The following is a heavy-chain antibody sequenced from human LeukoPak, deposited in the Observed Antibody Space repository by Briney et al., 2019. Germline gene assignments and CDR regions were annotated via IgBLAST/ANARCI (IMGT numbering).Heavy chain of an antibody. CDR3: AKGKTTVTTYIDY. CDR1: GFTFDDYG. Sequence: GGSLRLSCAASGFTFDDYGMSWVRQAPGKGLEWVSGISGSGGSTYYADSVKGRFTISRDNSKNTLYLQMNSLRVEDTAVYYCAKGKTTVTTYIDYWGQGTLVTVSS. CDR2: ISGSGGST. J-gene: IGHJ4*02. D-gene: IGHD4-17*01. V-gene: IGHV3-23*01.